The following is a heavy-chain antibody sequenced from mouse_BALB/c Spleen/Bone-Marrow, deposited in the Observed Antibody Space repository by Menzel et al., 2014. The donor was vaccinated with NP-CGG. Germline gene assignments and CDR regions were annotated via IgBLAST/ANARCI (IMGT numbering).Heavy chain of an antibody. D-gene: IGHD3-1*01. V-gene: IGHV1S137*01. J-gene: IGHJ4*01. CDR2: ISPYYVDG. CDR3: ARGGASGLYYYAVDY. Sequence: QVHVKQSGAELVRPGVSVKISCKGSGYTFTDFAIHWVKQSHTKSLEWIGVISPYYVDGGYNQKFKGKATMTIDRSSSTAYMELARPTSEDSAIYYCARGGASGLYYYAVDYWGQGTSVTVSS. CDR1: GYTFTDFA.